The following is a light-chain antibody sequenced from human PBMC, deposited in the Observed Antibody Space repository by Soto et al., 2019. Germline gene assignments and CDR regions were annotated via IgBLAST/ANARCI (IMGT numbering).Light chain of an antibody. CDR3: QTWGSGIVV. CDR2: LNSDGSH. CDR1: SGHSNYA. Sequence: QSVPTQSPSASASLGASVKLTCTLSSGHSNYAIAWHQQQSEKGPRYLMKLNSDGSHSKGDGIPDRFSGSSSGAERYLTISSLQSEDEADYYCQTWGSGIVVFGGGTKVTVL. J-gene: IGLJ2*01. V-gene: IGLV4-69*01.